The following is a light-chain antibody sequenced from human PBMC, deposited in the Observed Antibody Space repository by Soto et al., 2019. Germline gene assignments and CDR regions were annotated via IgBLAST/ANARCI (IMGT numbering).Light chain of an antibody. Sequence: DIVMTQSPDSLAVSLGERATIHCKSSQSVLYSSKNKNNLAWYQQKSGQPPKLLIYWASTRESGVPDRFSGSGSGTDFTLTIGSLQAEDVATYYCQQYYSSPQTFGQGTKVDIK. CDR1: QSVLYSSKNKNN. CDR2: WAS. CDR3: QQYYSSPQT. J-gene: IGKJ1*01. V-gene: IGKV4-1*01.